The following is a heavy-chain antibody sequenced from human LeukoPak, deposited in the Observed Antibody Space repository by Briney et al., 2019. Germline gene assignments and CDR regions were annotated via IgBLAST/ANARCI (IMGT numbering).Heavy chain of an antibody. CDR2: INPNSGGT. J-gene: IGHJ4*02. D-gene: IGHD2-15*01. V-gene: IGHV1-2*04. CDR3: ARDSHQGGYCSGGSRYSPFDY. CDR1: GYTFTGYY. Sequence: ASVKVSCKASGYTFTGYYMHWVRQAPGQGLEWMGWINPNSGGTNYAQKFQGWVTMTRDTSISTAYMELSRLRSDDTAVYYCARDSHQGGYCSGGSRYSPFDYWGQGTLVTVSS.